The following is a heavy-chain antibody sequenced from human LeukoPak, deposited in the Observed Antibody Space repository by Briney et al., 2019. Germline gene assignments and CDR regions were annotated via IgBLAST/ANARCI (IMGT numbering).Heavy chain of an antibody. CDR1: GYTFAGYY. V-gene: IGHV1-2*02. J-gene: IGHJ4*02. D-gene: IGHD6-6*01. CDR2: INPNSGGT. Sequence: GASVKVSCKASGYTFAGYYMHWVRQAPGQGLEWMGWINPNSGGTNYAQKFQGRVTMTRDTSISTAYMELRSLRSDDTAVYYCARDLQSIAARPEDFDYWGQGTLVTVSS. CDR3: ARDLQSIAARPEDFDY.